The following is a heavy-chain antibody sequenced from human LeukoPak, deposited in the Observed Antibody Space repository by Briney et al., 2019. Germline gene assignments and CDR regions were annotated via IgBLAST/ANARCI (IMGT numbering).Heavy chain of an antibody. CDR3: AKDRAPAAGDDAFDI. V-gene: IGHV3-23*01. D-gene: IGHD2-2*01. CDR1: GFTVSSNS. Sequence: GGSLRLSCTVSGFTVSSNSMSWVRQAPGKGLEWVSGLSGSGISTYYADSVKGRFTISRDNSKNTLYLQMNSLRAEDTAVYYCAKDRAPAAGDDAFDIWGQGTMATVSS. J-gene: IGHJ3*02. CDR2: LSGSGIST.